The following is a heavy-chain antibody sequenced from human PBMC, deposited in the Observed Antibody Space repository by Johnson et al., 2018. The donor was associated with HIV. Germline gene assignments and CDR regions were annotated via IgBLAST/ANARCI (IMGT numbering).Heavy chain of an antibody. CDR3: ASGGPLSGSDECCFDV. CDR1: GFTFSSYG. D-gene: IGHD1-26*01. J-gene: IGHJ3*01. V-gene: IGHV3-30*03. CDR2: ISYDGSNK. Sequence: QEQLVESGGGVVQPGRSLRLSCAASGFTFSSYGMHWVRQAPGKGLEWVAVISYDGSNKYYADSVKGRFTISRDNSKNTLCLQMNSLRVEDTPVSSCASGGPLSGSDECCFDVWGQGTMVTVSS.